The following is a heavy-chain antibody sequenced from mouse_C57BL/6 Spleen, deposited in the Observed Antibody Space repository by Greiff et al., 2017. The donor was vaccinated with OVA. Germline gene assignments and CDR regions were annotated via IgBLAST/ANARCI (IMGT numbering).Heavy chain of an antibody. J-gene: IGHJ4*01. CDR3: ARLAHYDPMDY. V-gene: IGHV1-76*01. D-gene: IGHD2-4*01. Sequence: VQLQQSGAELVRPGASVKLSCKASGYTFTDYYINWVKQRPGHGLEWIAMIYPGSGNTYDNENFKGKATLTAEKSSSTAYMQLSRLTSEDSAVYFCARLAHYDPMDYWGQGTSVTVSS. CDR1: GYTFTDYY. CDR2: IYPGSGNT.